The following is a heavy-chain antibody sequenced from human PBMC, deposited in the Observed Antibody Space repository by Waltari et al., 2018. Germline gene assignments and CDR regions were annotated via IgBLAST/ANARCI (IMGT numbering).Heavy chain of an antibody. CDR2: MKPNRGKT. Sequence: QVQLVQSGAEVKKPGASVKVSCKASGYTFTSYDINWLRQATGQGLEWLGWMKPNRGKTGYAQEFQGRVNMTRNTSISTAYMELSSLRSEDKAVYYCALWFGEASCDYWGQGTLVTVSS. D-gene: IGHD3-10*01. V-gene: IGHV1-8*01. CDR1: GYTFTSYD. CDR3: ALWFGEASCDY. J-gene: IGHJ4*02.